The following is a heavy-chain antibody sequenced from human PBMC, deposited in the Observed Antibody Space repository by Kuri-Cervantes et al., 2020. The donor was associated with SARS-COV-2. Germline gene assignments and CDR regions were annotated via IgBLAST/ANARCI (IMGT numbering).Heavy chain of an antibody. D-gene: IGHD3-3*01. CDR2: IYYSGST. CDR3: ARGITIFGVVPYYFDY. V-gene: IGHV4-30-4*08. CDR1: GGSISSGDYY. Sequence: SETLSLTCTVSGGSISSGDYYWSWIRQPPGKGLEWIGHIYYSGSTYYNPSLKSRVTISVDTSKNQFSLKLSSVTAADTAVYYCARGITIFGVVPYYFDYWGQGTLVTVSS. J-gene: IGHJ4*02.